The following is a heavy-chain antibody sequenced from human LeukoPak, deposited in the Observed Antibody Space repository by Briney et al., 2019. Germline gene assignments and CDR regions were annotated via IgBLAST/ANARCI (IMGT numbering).Heavy chain of an antibody. CDR3: ARGQGVDY. CDR2: IGDDGTVK. Sequence: GGSLRLSCAASGFTFSTYGMHWVRQAPGKGLEWVGVIGDDGTVKYYAESLKGRFTISRDNAKNTLSLQMNSLRAEDTAVYYCARGQGVDYWGQGTLVTVSS. V-gene: IGHV3-33*01. J-gene: IGHJ4*02. CDR1: GFTFSTYG.